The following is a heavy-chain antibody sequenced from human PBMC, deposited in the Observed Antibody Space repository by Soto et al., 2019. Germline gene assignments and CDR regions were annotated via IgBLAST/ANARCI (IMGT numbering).Heavy chain of an antibody. CDR2: INAGNGNT. V-gene: IGHV1-3*05. Sequence: QVQLVQSGAEEKKPGASVKVSCKASGYTFTSYAMHWVRQAPGQRLEWMGWINAGNGNTKYSQKFQGRVTITRDTSASTAYMELSSLRSEDTAVYYCARVSLKWVAAAGIWFDPWGQGTLVTVSS. CDR3: ARVSLKWVAAAGIWFDP. CDR1: GYTFTSYA. J-gene: IGHJ5*02. D-gene: IGHD6-13*01.